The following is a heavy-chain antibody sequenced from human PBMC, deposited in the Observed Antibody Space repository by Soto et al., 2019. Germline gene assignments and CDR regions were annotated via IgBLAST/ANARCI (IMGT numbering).Heavy chain of an antibody. CDR2: ISGSGGST. Sequence: VGSLRLSCAASGFTFSSYAMSWVRQAPGKGLEWVSAISGSGGSTYYADSVKGRFTISRDNSKNTLYLQMNSLRAEDTAVYYCAKSQTYYYDSSGYSTWGQGTLVTVSS. CDR3: AKSQTYYYDSSGYST. CDR1: GFTFSSYA. D-gene: IGHD3-22*01. V-gene: IGHV3-23*01. J-gene: IGHJ5*02.